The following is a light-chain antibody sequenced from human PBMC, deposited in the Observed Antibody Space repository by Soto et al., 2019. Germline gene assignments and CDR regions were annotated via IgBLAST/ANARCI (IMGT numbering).Light chain of an antibody. CDR2: EGS. CDR3: CSYAGRSSSSYV. CDR1: SSDVGSYNL. J-gene: IGLJ1*01. Sequence: QSVLTQPASVSGSPGQSITISCTGTSSDVGSYNLVSWYQQNPGKAPKLMIYEGSKRPSGVSNRFSGSKSGNTASLTISGLQGEDEADYYCCSYAGRSSSSYVFXTGTKLTVL. V-gene: IGLV2-23*01.